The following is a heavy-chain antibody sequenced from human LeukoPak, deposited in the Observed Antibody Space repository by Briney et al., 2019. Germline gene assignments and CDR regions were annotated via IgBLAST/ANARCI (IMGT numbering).Heavy chain of an antibody. CDR1: GGTLSNYA. CDR2: IIPIFDTP. D-gene: IGHD1-14*01. V-gene: IGHV1-69*06. Sequence: GASVKVSCKASGGTLSNYATTWVRQAPGQGLEWMGRIIPIFDTPKYAQKFQGRVTITADKSTNTAYLELSSLRSEDTAVYYCAKGTTSSGFGYWGQGTLVTVSS. J-gene: IGHJ4*02. CDR3: AKGTTSSGFGY.